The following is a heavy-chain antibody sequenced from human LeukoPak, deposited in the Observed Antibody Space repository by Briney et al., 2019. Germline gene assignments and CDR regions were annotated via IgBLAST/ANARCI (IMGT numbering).Heavy chain of an antibody. D-gene: IGHD1-7*01. CDR3: ARWKSLKGTFDY. CDR1: GFTFSNYA. Sequence: GGSLRLSCAASGFTFSNYAMNWVRQAPGKGLEWVAVISYDGNKKYYADSVKGRSTISRDNSKNTLYLQMNSLRAEDTAVYYCARWKSLKGTFDYGGRGTLVTVSS. V-gene: IGHV3-30*04. J-gene: IGHJ4*02. CDR2: ISYDGNKK.